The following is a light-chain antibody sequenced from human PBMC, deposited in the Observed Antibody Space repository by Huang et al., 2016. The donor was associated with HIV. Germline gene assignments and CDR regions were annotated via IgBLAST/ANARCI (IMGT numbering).Light chain of an antibody. Sequence: DIQMTQSPSSLSASIGDRVTIPCRASRHIYSYLNWYQHRPGKAPKLLIYDAANLEVGVPSRFSVSGSGRNFTLIISSLQPEDFATYYCQQYDILPRTFGPGTKV. V-gene: IGKV1-33*01. J-gene: IGKJ3*01. CDR1: RHIYSY. CDR3: QQYDILPRT. CDR2: DAA.